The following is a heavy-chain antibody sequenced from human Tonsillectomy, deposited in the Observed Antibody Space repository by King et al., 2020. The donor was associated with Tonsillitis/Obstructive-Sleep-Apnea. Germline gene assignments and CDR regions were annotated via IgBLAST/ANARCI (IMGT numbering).Heavy chain of an antibody. V-gene: IGHV3-15*07. CDR3: TRSRHGSGSPRGYFYYGMDV. D-gene: IGHD3-10*01. CDR1: GFTFSDVW. CDR2: IKNKRDGGTT. J-gene: IGHJ6*02. Sequence: VRLVESGGGLVKPGGSLRLSCAASGFTFSDVWMNWVRQAPGKGLEWVGRIKNKRDGGTTDYAAPVKGRFTISRDDSKNTVYLQMNSLQTEDRAVYYCTRSRHGSGSPRGYFYYGMDVWGQGTTVTVSS.